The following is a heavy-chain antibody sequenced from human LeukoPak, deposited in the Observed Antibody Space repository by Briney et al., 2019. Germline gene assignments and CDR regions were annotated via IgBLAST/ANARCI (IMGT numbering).Heavy chain of an antibody. D-gene: IGHD1-14*01. V-gene: IGHV3-74*01. CDR1: GFTFRNYW. Sequence: GGSVRLSCAASGFTFRNYWMHGVRQAPGKGVVWVARIRHDAGVKTYADSVKGRFTISRDNAKNPLYLQMSSLRAEDTAVYYCAKAGITGALDMRGQGTMVTVSS. J-gene: IGHJ3*02. CDR3: AKAGITGALDM. CDR2: IRHDAGVK.